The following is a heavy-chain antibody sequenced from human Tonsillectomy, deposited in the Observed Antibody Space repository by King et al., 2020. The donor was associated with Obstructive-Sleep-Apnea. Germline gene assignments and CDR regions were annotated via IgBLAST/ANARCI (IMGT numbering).Heavy chain of an antibody. CDR1: GYTFGTYG. Sequence: VQLVESGAEVKKPGASVKVSCKTSGYTFGTYGITWVRQAPGQGLEWMGWINPNNGNTDYAQKLQGRVTMTTGASTTTAYMELRSLRSDDTAVYYCATFSSAWYFDYWGQGTLVTVSS. CDR3: ATFSSAWYFDY. CDR2: INPNNGNT. V-gene: IGHV1-18*01. J-gene: IGHJ4*02. D-gene: IGHD6-19*01.